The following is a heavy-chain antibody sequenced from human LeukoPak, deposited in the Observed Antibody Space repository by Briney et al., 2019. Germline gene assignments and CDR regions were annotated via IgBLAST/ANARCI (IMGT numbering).Heavy chain of an antibody. Sequence: GRSLRLSCAASGFTFDDYAMFWVRQAPGKGLEWVSGISWDSRNIGYAASVKGRFTTSRDNGKNSLYLQMNSLRPDDTALYYCARGNRDTSGFYFYYGMDVWGPESTVTVSS. CDR3: ARGNRDTSGFYFYYGMDV. V-gene: IGHV3-9*01. J-gene: IGHJ6*02. CDR2: ISWDSRNI. D-gene: IGHD6-19*01. CDR1: GFTFDDYA.